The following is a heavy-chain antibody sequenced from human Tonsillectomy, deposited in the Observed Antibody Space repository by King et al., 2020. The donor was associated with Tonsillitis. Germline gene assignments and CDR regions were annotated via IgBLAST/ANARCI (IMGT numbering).Heavy chain of an antibody. J-gene: IGHJ5*02. D-gene: IGHD4-17*01. CDR1: GFTFSSYA. CDR3: ARAGDYGDYDCFDP. V-gene: IGHV3-23*04. CDR2: ISGVDDST. Sequence: VQLVESGGGLVQPGGSLRLSCAASGFTFSSYAMSWVRQAPGKGLEWVSGISGVDDSTYYVDTVKGRFTISRDNSKDTLYLQMDSLRAEDTAVYYCARAGDYGDYDCFDPWGQGTLVTVSS.